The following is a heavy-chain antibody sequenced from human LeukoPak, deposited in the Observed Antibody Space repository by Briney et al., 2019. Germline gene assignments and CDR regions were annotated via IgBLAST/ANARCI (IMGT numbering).Heavy chain of an antibody. V-gene: IGHV3-48*03. CDR1: GFTFSSYE. Sequence: GGSLRLSCAASGFTFSSYEMNWVRQGPGKGLEWVSYISSSGSTIYYADSVKGRFTISRDNAKNSLYLQMNSLRAEDTAVYYCAESGYSYGYGGMDVWGKGTTVTVSS. CDR2: ISSSGSTI. CDR3: AESGYSYGYGGMDV. J-gene: IGHJ6*04. D-gene: IGHD5-18*01.